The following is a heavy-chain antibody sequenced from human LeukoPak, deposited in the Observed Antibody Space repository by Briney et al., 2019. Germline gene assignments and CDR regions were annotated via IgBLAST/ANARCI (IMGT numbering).Heavy chain of an antibody. CDR1: GFTFSSYA. Sequence: GGSLRLSCAASGFTFSSYAMHWVRQAPGKGLEWVAVISYDGSNKYYADSVKGRFTISRDNSKNTLYLQMNSLRAEDTAVYYCAGDYGDRSIVWGQGTLVTVSS. D-gene: IGHD4-17*01. V-gene: IGHV3-30-3*01. CDR3: AGDYGDRSIV. CDR2: ISYDGSNK. J-gene: IGHJ4*02.